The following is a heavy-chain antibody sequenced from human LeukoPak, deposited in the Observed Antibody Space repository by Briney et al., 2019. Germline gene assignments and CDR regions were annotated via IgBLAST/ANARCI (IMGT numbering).Heavy chain of an antibody. D-gene: IGHD3-10*01. V-gene: IGHV3-30-3*01. CDR3: ARVPRYPYYYGSGRLSSAFDI. Sequence: GGSLRLSCAASGFTFSSYAMHWVRQAPGKGLEWVAVISYDGSNKYYADSVKGRFTISRDNSKNTLYLQMNSLRAEDTAVYYCARVPRYPYYYGSGRLSSAFDIWGQGTMVTVSS. J-gene: IGHJ3*02. CDR1: GFTFSSYA. CDR2: ISYDGSNK.